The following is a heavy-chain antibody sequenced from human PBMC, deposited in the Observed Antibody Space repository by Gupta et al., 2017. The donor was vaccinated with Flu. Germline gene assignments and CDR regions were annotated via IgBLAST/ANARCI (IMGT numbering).Heavy chain of an antibody. CDR1: GFPITSYY. V-gene: IGHV4-38-2*01. CDR2: VFHVGNT. Sequence: QVQLRESGPGLVKPSETLSLTCAVSGFPITSYYWGWIRQPPGKGLEWIGSVFHVGNTYYNPSLNGRVTMSIDTSKNQFSLKVTSVTAADTAVYYCARSYQARHYFDYWGQGTLVTVSS. CDR3: ARSYQARHYFDY. J-gene: IGHJ4*02.